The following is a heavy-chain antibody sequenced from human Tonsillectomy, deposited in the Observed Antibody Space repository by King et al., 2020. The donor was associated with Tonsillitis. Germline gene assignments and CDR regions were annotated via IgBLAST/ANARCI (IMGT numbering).Heavy chain of an antibody. V-gene: IGHV1-18*01. Sequence: VQLVESGVEVKKPGASVKVSCKASGYTFTNFGINWVRQAPGQGLEWMGWITVNNGNTKYAQQFQGRVSMTTDTSTSTAYMELRNLRSDDTAVYYCAKYKDFYDSSGYYRAFDIWGQGTMVTVSS. D-gene: IGHD3-22*01. CDR3: AKYKDFYDSSGYYRAFDI. J-gene: IGHJ3*02. CDR1: GYTFTNFG. CDR2: ITVNNGNT.